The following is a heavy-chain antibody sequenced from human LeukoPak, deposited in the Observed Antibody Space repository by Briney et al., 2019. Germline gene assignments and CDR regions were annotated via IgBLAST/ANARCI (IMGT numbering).Heavy chain of an antibody. J-gene: IGHJ4*02. CDR2: MYYGGTT. V-gene: IGHV4-39*01. CDR3: ARHPPRDGSAFDY. CDR1: GGSISSGSYY. Sequence: SSETLSLTCTVSGGSISSGSYYWGWIRQPPGKGLEWIASMYYGGTTFYSPSLKSRVTISVDTSKNQLSLKPGSVTAADTAVYYCARHPPRDGSAFDYWGQGTLVTVSS.